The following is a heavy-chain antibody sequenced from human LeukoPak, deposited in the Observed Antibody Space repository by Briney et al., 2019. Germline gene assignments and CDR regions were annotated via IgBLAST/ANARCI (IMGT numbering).Heavy chain of an antibody. CDR2: INAGNGNT. CDR1: GYTFTSYA. J-gene: IGHJ4*02. Sequence: VASVKVSCKASGYTFTSYAMHWVRQAPGQRLEWMGWINAGNGNTKYSQKFQGRVTITRDTSASTAYMELSSLRSEDTAVYYCASDRGSGWVLDFDYWGQGTLVTVSS. D-gene: IGHD6-19*01. CDR3: ASDRGSGWVLDFDY. V-gene: IGHV1-3*01.